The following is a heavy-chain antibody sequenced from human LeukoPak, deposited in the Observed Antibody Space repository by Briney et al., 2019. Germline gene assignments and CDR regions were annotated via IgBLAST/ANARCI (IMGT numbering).Heavy chain of an antibody. V-gene: IGHV3-74*01. J-gene: IGHJ4*02. CDR1: GFTFSSYW. CDR3: ARGHLTGYYWDY. Sequence: GTLRLSCAASGFTFSSYWMHWVRQAPGKGPVWVSRIYTDGSRTIYADSVKGRFTISRDNAKNTLYLQMNSLRAEDTAVYYCARGHLTGYYWDYWGQGTLVAVSS. D-gene: IGHD3-9*01. CDR2: IYTDGSRT.